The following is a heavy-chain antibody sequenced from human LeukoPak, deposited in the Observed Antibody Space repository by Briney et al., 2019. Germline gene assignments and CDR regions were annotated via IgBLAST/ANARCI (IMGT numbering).Heavy chain of an antibody. CDR1: GGAFSGYY. V-gene: IGHV4-34*01. CDR2: INHSGDT. J-gene: IGHJ4*02. Sequence: SETLSLTCAVYGGAFSGYYWSWIRQPPGKGLEWIGEINHSGDTKYNPSLKSRVSMSVDVSKDQFSLKLTSLTAADTAVYYCARGSRNYNNYEGADYWGQGTLVTVSS. D-gene: IGHD4-11*01. CDR3: ARGSRNYNNYEGADY.